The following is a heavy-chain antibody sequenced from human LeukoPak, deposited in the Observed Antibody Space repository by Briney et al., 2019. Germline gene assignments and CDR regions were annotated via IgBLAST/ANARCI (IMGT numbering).Heavy chain of an antibody. CDR3: ARGLTYSRIAAY. J-gene: IGHJ4*02. CDR2: INHSGST. V-gene: IGHV4-34*01. CDR1: GGSFSGYY. Sequence: KTSETLSLTCAVYGGSFSGYYWSWIRQPPGKGLEWIGEINHSGSTNYNPSLKSRVTISVDTSKNQFSLKLSSVTAADTAVYYCARGLTYSRIAAYWGQGTLVTVSS. D-gene: IGHD1-26*01.